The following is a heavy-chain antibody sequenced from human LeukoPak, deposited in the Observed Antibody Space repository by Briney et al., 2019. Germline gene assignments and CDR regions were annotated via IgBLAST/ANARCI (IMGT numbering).Heavy chain of an antibody. CDR2: ISYDGSNK. J-gene: IGHJ4*02. CDR1: GFTFSSYG. V-gene: IGHV3-30*18. CDR3: AKAYLLTWDFDY. Sequence: GGSLRLSCAASGFTFSSYGMHWVRQAPGKGLEWVAVISYDGSNKYYADSVKGRFTISRDNSKNTLYLQMNSLRAEDTAVYYCAKAYLLTWDFDYWGQGTLVTVSS. D-gene: IGHD1-26*01.